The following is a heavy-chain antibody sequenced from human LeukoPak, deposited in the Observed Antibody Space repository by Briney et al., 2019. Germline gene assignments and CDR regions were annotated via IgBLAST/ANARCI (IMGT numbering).Heavy chain of an antibody. D-gene: IGHD4-17*01. CDR1: GCTLRSTY. CDR2: SYSGGST. J-gene: IGHJ6*01. Sequence: PGGSLRLSCAASGCTLRSTYLSGVRQAPGEGLEWVSVSYSGGSTYYTDSLKGRFIISRDNSKNTLYLQMDSLRAEDTAVYYCARDHDYGDPSYDYFAMDVWGQGTTVTVSS. V-gene: IGHV3-66*01. CDR3: ARDHDYGDPSYDYFAMDV.